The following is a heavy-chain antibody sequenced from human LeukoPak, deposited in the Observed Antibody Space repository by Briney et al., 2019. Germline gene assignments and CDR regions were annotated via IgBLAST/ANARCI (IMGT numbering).Heavy chain of an antibody. CDR1: GDSFSSNSAA. V-gene: IGHV6-1*01. CDR2: TYYRSKWYG. Sequence: SQTLSLTCAVSGDSFSSNSAAWNWIRQSPSRGLEWLGRTYYRSKWYGYYAPSVKSRITINPDTSKNQFSLQLKSVTPEDTAVYYCARMVGLVSDYWGQGTLVTVSS. CDR3: ARMVGLVSDY. D-gene: IGHD3-10*01. J-gene: IGHJ4*02.